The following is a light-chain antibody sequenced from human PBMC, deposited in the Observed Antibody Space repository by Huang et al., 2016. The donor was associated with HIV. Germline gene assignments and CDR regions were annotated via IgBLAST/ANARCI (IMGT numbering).Light chain of an antibody. CDR2: DAS. CDR1: QGVSSY. V-gene: IGKV3-11*01. Sequence: EIVLTQSPATLSLSPGERATLSCRASQGVSSYLAWYQQKPGQAPRLLVYDASNRATGIPARISGSGAGTDFTLTISSLEPEDFAVYYCQQRSNSPWTFGQGTKVEIK. J-gene: IGKJ1*01. CDR3: QQRSNSPWT.